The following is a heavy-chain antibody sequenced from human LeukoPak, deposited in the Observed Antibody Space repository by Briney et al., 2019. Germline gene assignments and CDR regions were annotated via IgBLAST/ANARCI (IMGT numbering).Heavy chain of an antibody. CDR3: AKAQTADDIVVVPAARYYYYYYMDV. CDR2: IREDGSNK. D-gene: IGHD2-2*01. J-gene: IGHJ6*03. Sequence: GGSLRLSCAASGFTFSSYAMSWVRQAPGKGLEWVAFIREDGSNKYYAESVKGRYTISRDNSKKTLYLQMNSLRAEDTAVYYCAKAQTADDIVVVPAARYYYYYYMDVWGKGTTVTISS. V-gene: IGHV3-30*02. CDR1: GFTFSSYA.